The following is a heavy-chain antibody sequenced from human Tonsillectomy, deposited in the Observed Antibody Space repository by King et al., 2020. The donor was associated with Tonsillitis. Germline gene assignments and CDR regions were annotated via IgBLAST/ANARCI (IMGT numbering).Heavy chain of an antibody. CDR2: IYSGGTT. J-gene: IGHJ3*02. D-gene: IGHD3-3*01. CDR3: STNYNSDGIGYYHDAFDI. Sequence: VQLVESGGGLIQTGGSLRLSCAASGLTVSTIYMSWVRQAPGKGLEWVSVIYSGGTTYYGDSVKGRFTISRDKSKNTLYLQMNNLRVEDTADVLCSTNYNSDGIGYYHDAFDIWGQGTMVTVSS. V-gene: IGHV3-53*01. CDR1: GLTVSTIY.